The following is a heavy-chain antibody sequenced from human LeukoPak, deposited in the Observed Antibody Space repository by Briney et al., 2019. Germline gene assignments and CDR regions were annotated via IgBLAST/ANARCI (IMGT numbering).Heavy chain of an antibody. CDR1: GGTFSSYT. D-gene: IGHD3-22*01. CDR3: AGQRGGYWQGAFDI. J-gene: IGHJ3*02. Sequence: SVKVSCKASGGTFSSYTISWVRQAPGQGLEWMGRIIPILGIANYAQKFQGRVTITADKSTSTAYMELSSLRSEDTAVYYCAGQRGGYWQGAFDIWGQGIMVTVSS. V-gene: IGHV1-69*02. CDR2: IIPILGIA.